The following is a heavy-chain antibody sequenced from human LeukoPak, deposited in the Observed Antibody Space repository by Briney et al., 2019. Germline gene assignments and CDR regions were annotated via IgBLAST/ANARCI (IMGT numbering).Heavy chain of an antibody. J-gene: IGHJ4*02. CDR1: GFTFSSYW. V-gene: IGHV3-74*01. CDR3: ARDGTMVRGVMVY. CDR2: INSDGSST. Sequence: GGSLRLSCAASGFTFSSYWMHWVRQAPGKGLVWVSRINSDGSSTSYADSVKGRFTISRDNAKNSLYLQMNSLRAEDTAVYYCARDGTMVRGVMVYWGQGTLVTVSS. D-gene: IGHD3-10*01.